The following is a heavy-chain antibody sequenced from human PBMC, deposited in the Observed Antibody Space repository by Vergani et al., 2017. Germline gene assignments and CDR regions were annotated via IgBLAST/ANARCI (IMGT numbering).Heavy chain of an antibody. V-gene: IGHV7-4-1*02. D-gene: IGHD3-10*01. CDR3: ARDLYRIGSITMVRGVPGY. CDR1: GYTFTSCA. CDR2: INTNTGNP. J-gene: IGHJ4*02. Sequence: QVQLVQSGSELKKPGASVKVSCKASGYTFTSCAMNWVRQAPGQGLEWMGWINTNTGNPTYAQGFTGRFVFSLDTSVSTAYLQISSLKAEDTAVYYCARDLYRIGSITMVRGVPGYWGQGTLVTVSS.